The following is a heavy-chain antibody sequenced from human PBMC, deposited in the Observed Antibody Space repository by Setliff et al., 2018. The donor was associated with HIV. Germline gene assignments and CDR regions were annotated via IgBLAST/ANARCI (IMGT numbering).Heavy chain of an antibody. J-gene: IGHJ4*02. CDR2: ISANNGSS. V-gene: IGHV1-18*01. CDR1: GYTFTKYG. CDR3: ARVRERVTIFGAVRDFDS. Sequence: WASVKVSCKSSGYTFTKYGITWVRQAPGQGLEWMGWISANNGSSYFAQKLQDRVTMTSDTSTSTAYMELRSLRSDDTAVYYCARVRERVTIFGAVRDFDSWGQGTLVTVSS. D-gene: IGHD3-3*01.